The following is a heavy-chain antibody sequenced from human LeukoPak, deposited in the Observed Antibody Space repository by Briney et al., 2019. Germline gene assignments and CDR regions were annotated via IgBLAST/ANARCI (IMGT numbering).Heavy chain of an antibody. CDR3: ARGGNSRGGVATISLPEP. D-gene: IGHD5-12*01. Sequence: GASVKVSCKASGYTFTGYYMHWVRQAPGQGLEWMGWINPNSGGTNYAQKFQGWVTMTRDTSISTAYMELSRLRSDDTAVYYCARGGNSRGGVATISLPEPWGQGTLVTVSS. CDR1: GYTFTGYY. CDR2: INPNSGGT. V-gene: IGHV1-2*04. J-gene: IGHJ5*02.